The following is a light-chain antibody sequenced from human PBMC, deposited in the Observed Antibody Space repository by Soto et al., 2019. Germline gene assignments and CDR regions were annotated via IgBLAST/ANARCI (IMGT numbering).Light chain of an antibody. CDR1: QSVSSN. J-gene: IGKJ4*01. CDR3: QQYNNWPPIT. Sequence: EIVMTQSPATLSVSPGARATLSCRASQSVSSNLAWYQQQPGQAPRLLIYGASTRATGIPARFSGSGSGTDFTLTISSLQSEDFAVYYCQQYNNWPPITFGGGTKVDIK. CDR2: GAS. V-gene: IGKV3-15*01.